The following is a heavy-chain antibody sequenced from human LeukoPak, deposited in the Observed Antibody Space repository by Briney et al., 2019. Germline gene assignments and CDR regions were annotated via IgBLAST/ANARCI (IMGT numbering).Heavy chain of an antibody. J-gene: IGHJ4*02. CDR1: GGSISSGSYY. V-gene: IGHV4-61*09. CDR2: IYTSGST. CDR3: ARGVAPSIAAAGTILSFDY. D-gene: IGHD6-13*01. Sequence: SETLSLTCTVSGGSISSGSYYWSWIRQPAGKGLEWIGHIYTSGSTNYNPSLKSRVTISVDTSKNQFSLKLSSVTAADTAVYYCARGVAPSIAAAGTILSFDYWGQGTLVTVSS.